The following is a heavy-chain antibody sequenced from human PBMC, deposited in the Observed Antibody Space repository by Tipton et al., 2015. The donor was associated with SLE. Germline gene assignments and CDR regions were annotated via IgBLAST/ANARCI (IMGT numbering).Heavy chain of an antibody. CDR1: GGSISSHY. D-gene: IGHD3-3*01. CDR2: IYYSGST. J-gene: IGHJ4*02. CDR3: ARGTMLGDFWSGYLPRFDY. Sequence: TLSLTCTVSGGSISSHYWSWIRQPPGKGLEWIGYIYYSGSTNYNPSLKSRVTISVDTSKNQFSLKLSSVTAADTAVYYCARGTMLGDFWSGYLPRFDYWGQGMLVTASS. V-gene: IGHV4-59*11.